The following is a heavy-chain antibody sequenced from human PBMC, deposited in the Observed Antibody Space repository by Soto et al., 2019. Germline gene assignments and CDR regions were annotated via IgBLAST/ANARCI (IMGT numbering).Heavy chain of an antibody. V-gene: IGHV4-59*01. Sequence: QVQLQESGPGLVKPSETLSLTCTVSGGSIRRDYWSWIRQPPGKGLERLGYIYDSGSINYNPSLKSRVTISVDTSKNQFALSLSSVTAADTAVYYCARGRWFDPWGQGTLVTVSS. CDR1: GGSIRRDY. CDR3: ARGRWFDP. CDR2: IYDSGSI. J-gene: IGHJ5*02.